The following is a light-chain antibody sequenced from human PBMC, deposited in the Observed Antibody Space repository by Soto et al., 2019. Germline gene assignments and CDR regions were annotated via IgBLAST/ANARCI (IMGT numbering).Light chain of an antibody. Sequence: QSALSQPASVSGSPGQSITISCTGTSSDVGGYKHVAWYQQYPGKAPLLIIFEVTDRRSGVSNRFSGSKSGNTASLSISGLQAEDEADYYCSSYKSGATLVFGGGTKLTVL. J-gene: IGLJ2*01. CDR3: SSYKSGATLV. V-gene: IGLV2-14*01. CDR2: EVT. CDR1: SSDVGGYKH.